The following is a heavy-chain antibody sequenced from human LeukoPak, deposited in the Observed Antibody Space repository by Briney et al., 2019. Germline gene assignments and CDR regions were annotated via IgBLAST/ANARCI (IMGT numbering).Heavy chain of an antibody. D-gene: IGHD6-13*01. CDR1: GFTFSSYA. CDR2: ISGSGGST. CDR3: ARTAGSSWYPDY. Sequence: GGSLRLSCAASGFTFSSYAMSWVRQAPGKGLEWVSAISGSGGSTYYADSVKGRFTISRHNSKNTLYLQMNSLRAEDTAVYYCARTAGSSWYPDYWGQGTLVTVSS. V-gene: IGHV3-23*01. J-gene: IGHJ4*02.